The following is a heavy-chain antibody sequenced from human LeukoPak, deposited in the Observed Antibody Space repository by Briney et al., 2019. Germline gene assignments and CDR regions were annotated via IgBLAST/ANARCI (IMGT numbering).Heavy chain of an antibody. V-gene: IGHV1-2*02. Sequence: GASVKVSCKASVYTFTGYYMHWVRQAPGQGLEWMGWINPNSGGKSYAKKFQGRVTMTRDTSISTAYMVLSRLRSDDTAVYYCARDKIGATITSPGYWGQGTLVTVSS. CDR3: ARDKIGATITSPGY. J-gene: IGHJ4*02. CDR1: VYTFTGYY. CDR2: INPNSGGK. D-gene: IGHD5-12*01.